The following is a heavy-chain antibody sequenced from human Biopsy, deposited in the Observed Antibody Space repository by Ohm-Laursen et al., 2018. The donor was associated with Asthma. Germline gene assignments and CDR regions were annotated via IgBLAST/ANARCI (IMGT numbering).Heavy chain of an antibody. J-gene: IGHJ2*01. Sequence: SETLSLTCTVSGGSVSSGSYYWSWIRQPPGEGLAWVSYISYSGSTDYNPSLKSRLTISMDTSKNQFSLELSSVTAADTAVYYCARVPTTLRYFDLWGRGTLVTVSS. CDR2: ISYSGST. V-gene: IGHV4-61*01. CDR1: GGSVSSGSYY. D-gene: IGHD2-15*01. CDR3: ARVPTTLRYFDL.